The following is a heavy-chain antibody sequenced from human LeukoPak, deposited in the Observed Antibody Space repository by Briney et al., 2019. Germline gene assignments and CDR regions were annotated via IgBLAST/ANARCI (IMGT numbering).Heavy chain of an antibody. Sequence: SETLSLTCAVSGYSISSGYYWGWIRPPPGKGLEWIGTIYHSGSTYYNPSLKSRVTISGDTSKNQFSLKLSSVTAADTAVYYCARGPYYDYVWGSYRSPGFDYWGQGTLVTVSS. CDR3: ARGPYYDYVWGSYRSPGFDY. D-gene: IGHD3-16*02. CDR1: GYSISSGYY. V-gene: IGHV4-38-2*01. J-gene: IGHJ4*02. CDR2: IYHSGST.